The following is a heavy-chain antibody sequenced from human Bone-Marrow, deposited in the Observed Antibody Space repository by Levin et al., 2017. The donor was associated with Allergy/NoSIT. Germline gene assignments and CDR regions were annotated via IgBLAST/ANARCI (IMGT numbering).Heavy chain of an antibody. CDR3: ARGSGIAAAGYFDY. Sequence: PGGSLRLSCAVYGGSFSGYYWSWIRQPPGKGLEWIGEINHSGSTNYNPSLKSRVTISVDTSKNQFSLKLSSVTAADTAVYYCARGSGIAAAGYFDYWGQGTLVTVSS. J-gene: IGHJ4*02. D-gene: IGHD6-13*01. V-gene: IGHV4-34*01. CDR2: INHSGST. CDR1: GGSFSGYY.